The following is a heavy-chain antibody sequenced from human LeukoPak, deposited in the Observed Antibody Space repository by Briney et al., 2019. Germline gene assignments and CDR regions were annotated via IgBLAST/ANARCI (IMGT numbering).Heavy chain of an antibody. J-gene: IGHJ6*03. CDR1: GGTFSSYA. V-gene: IGHV1-69*05. D-gene: IGHD2-2*01. CDR3: ASLWDIVVVPAAREHYYYYMDV. Sequence: SVKVSCKASGGTFSSYAISWVRQAPGQGLEWMGGIIPIFGTANYAQKFQGRVTITTDESTSTAYMELSSLRSEDTAVYYCASLWDIVVVPAAREHYYYYMDVWGKGTTVTVSS. CDR2: IIPIFGTA.